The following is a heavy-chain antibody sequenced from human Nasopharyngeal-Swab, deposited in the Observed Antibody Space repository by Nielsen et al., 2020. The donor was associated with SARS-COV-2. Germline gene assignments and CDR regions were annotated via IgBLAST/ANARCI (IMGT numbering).Heavy chain of an antibody. CDR3: ARGGPVAFDY. Sequence: SVQVSCQASGFTFTTYDINWVRQASAQGPEWMGWMTPKTGYTGYAQKFQGRVTMTWNTSISTAYMDLSRLTSEDTAVYYCARGGPVAFDYWGQGSLVIVSS. D-gene: IGHD6-19*01. J-gene: IGHJ4*02. V-gene: IGHV1-8*01. CDR1: GFTFTTYD. CDR2: MTPKTGYT.